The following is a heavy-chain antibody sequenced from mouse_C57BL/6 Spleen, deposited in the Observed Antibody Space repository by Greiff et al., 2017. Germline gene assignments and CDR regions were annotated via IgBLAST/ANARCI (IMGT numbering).Heavy chain of an antibody. CDR1: GYTFTDYE. Sequence: VQLQQSGAELVRPGASVTLSCKASGYTFTDYEMHWVKQTPVHGLEWIGAIDPETGGTAYNQKFKGKAILTADKSSSTAYMELRSLTSEDSAVXYCTRNGYYGSSYYYAMDYWGQGTSVTVSS. J-gene: IGHJ4*01. CDR2: IDPETGGT. CDR3: TRNGYYGSSYYYAMDY. V-gene: IGHV1-15*01. D-gene: IGHD1-1*01.